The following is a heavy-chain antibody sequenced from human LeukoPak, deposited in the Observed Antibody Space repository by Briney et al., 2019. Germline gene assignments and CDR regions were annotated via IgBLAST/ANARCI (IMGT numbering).Heavy chain of an antibody. Sequence: ASVKVSCKASGYTFTSYGISWVRQALGQGLEWMGWISAYNGNTNYAQKPQGRVTMTTDTSTSTAYMELRSLRSDDTAVYYCARDGRRYCSSTSCYLGYWGQGTLVTVSS. CDR2: ISAYNGNT. CDR1: GYTFTSYG. CDR3: ARDGRRYCSSTSCYLGY. J-gene: IGHJ4*02. D-gene: IGHD2-2*01. V-gene: IGHV1-18*01.